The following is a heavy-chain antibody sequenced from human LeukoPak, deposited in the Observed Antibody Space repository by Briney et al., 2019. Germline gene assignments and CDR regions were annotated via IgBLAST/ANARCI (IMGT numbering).Heavy chain of an antibody. J-gene: IGHJ4*02. Sequence: GGSLRLSCTGSGFTFGDYAMSWVRQAPGKGLDWLGFIRSKDFGGTTDYAASVKGRFTISRDNSKNTLYLQMNSLRAEDTAVYYCARDQGYCSSTSCAFDYWGQGTLVTVSS. CDR2: IRSKDFGGTT. D-gene: IGHD2-2*01. CDR3: ARDQGYCSSTSCAFDY. V-gene: IGHV3-49*04. CDR1: GFTFGDYA.